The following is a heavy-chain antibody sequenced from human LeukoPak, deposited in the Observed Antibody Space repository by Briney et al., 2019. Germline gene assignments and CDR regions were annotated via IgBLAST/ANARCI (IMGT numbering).Heavy chain of an antibody. J-gene: IGHJ2*01. V-gene: IGHV4-59*01. CDR2: IQSNGVT. D-gene: IGHD2-2*01. CDR3: ARGGVPAALAGYWYFDL. Sequence: SGTLSLTCTVSSDSIDSDRWTWVRQPPGKGLEWIGYIQSNGVTDYHPSLKSRVAISVDTSKNQFSLKLSSVTAADTAVYYCARGGVPAALAGYWYFDLWGRGTLVTVSS. CDR1: SDSIDSDR.